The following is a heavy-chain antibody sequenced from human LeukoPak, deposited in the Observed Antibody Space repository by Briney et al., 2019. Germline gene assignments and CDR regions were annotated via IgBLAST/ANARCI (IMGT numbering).Heavy chain of an antibody. CDR1: GFTFSSHA. V-gene: IGHV3-23*01. CDR2: ISGSGGST. Sequence: PGGSLRLSCAASGFTFSSHAMSWVRQAPGKGLEWVSAISGSGGSTYYADPVKGRFTISRDNSKNTLYLQMNSLRAEDTAVYYCATHLITMVRGVITLYYFDYWGQGTLVTVSS. J-gene: IGHJ4*02. CDR3: ATHLITMVRGVITLYYFDY. D-gene: IGHD3-10*01.